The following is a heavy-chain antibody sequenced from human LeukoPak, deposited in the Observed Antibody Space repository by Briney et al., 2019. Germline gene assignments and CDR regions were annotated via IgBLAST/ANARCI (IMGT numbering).Heavy chain of an antibody. CDR3: TSEVGCSSTSCSYAFDI. CDR1: GFTFSGSA. Sequence: GSLRLSCAASGFTFSGSAMHWVRQASGKGLEWVGRIRSKANSYATAYAASVKGRFTISRDDSKNTAYLQMNSLKTEDTAVYYCTSEVGCSSTSCSYAFDIWGQGTMVTVSS. CDR2: IRSKANSYAT. D-gene: IGHD2-2*01. V-gene: IGHV3-73*01. J-gene: IGHJ3*02.